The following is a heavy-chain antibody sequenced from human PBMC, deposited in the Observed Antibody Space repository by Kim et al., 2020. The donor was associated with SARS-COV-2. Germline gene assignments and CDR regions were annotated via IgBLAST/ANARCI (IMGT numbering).Heavy chain of an antibody. CDR3: ARDANYFDGSGDSV. V-gene: IGHV4-59*02. CDR2: IYYSGNT. Sequence: SETLSLTCTVSGASVNSYYSSWYRQPPGKGLEWIGCIYYSGNTKYNPSLKSRVTISLDRSKNQFSLNLRSVTPADTAIYYCARDANYFDGSGDSVWGQGSLVTVSS. D-gene: IGHD3-22*01. J-gene: IGHJ4*02. CDR1: GASVNSYY.